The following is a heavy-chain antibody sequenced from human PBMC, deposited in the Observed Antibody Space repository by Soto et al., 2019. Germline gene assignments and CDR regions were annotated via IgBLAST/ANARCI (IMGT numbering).Heavy chain of an antibody. D-gene: IGHD3-16*01. Sequence: ASETLSLTCTVSGDSSVSSSSYYWGWIRQPPGKGLEWIGSIYYTGNTFYSPSFRSRLTISVDTSKSQFSLKLRSVTTADTATYYCARSGHVFGGVVWGRGILVTVSS. V-gene: IGHV4-39*07. CDR1: GDSSVSSSSYY. CDR3: ARSGHVFGGVV. CDR2: IYYTGNT. J-gene: IGHJ4*02.